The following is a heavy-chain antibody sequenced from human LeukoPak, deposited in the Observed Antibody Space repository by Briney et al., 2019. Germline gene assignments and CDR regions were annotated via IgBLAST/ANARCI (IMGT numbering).Heavy chain of an antibody. Sequence: GGSLRLSCEVSGFIFSSYWMSWVRQAPGKGLEWVGNINQEGSERNHGDSVNGRFTISRDNGENSLYLQMNSLRAEDTAVYYCPRIIGAFGTYRYDSWGQGTLVSVSS. J-gene: IGHJ4*02. CDR2: INQEGSER. CDR3: PRIIGAFGTYRYDS. V-gene: IGHV3-7*01. D-gene: IGHD3-16*02. CDR1: GFIFSSYW.